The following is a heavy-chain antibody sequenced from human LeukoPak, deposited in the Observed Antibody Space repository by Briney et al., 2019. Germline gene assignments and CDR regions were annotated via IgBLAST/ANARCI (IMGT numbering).Heavy chain of an antibody. CDR2: ISGNSDST. J-gene: IGHJ4*02. D-gene: IGHD6-19*01. CDR1: GFTFSSYA. Sequence: GGSLRLSCAASGFTFSSYAMSWVRQAPGKGLEWVSTISGNSDSTYYTDSVKGRFTISRDNSKNTLYLQLNSLRAEDTTVYYCAKTTYASNSSGWYNHFDYWGQGTLVTVSS. V-gene: IGHV3-23*01. CDR3: AKTTYASNSSGWYNHFDY.